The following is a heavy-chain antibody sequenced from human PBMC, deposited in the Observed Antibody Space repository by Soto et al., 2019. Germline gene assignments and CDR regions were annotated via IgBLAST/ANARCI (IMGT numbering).Heavy chain of an antibody. CDR3: ASLPTEELLWFGEGP. V-gene: IGHV3-21*01. CDR2: ISSSSGYI. CDR1: GFTFSPYG. Sequence: GGSLRLSCAASGFTFSPYGMDWVRQAPGKGLEWVSSISSSSGYIYYADSVKGRFTISRDNAKNLLFLQMNSLRAEDTAVYYCASLPTEELLWFGEGPWGQGTLVTVSS. D-gene: IGHD3-10*01. J-gene: IGHJ5*02.